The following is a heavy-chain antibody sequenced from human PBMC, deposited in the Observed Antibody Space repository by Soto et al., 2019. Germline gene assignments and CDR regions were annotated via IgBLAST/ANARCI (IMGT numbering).Heavy chain of an antibody. Sequence: PGGSLRLSCAASGFTFSSYGMHWVRQAPGKGLEWVAVISYDGSNKYYADSVKGRFTISRDNSKNTLYLQMDSLRAEDTAVYYCAKGIASYGYPQYYYMDVWGKGTTVTVSS. V-gene: IGHV3-30*18. CDR2: ISYDGSNK. D-gene: IGHD5-18*01. J-gene: IGHJ6*03. CDR3: AKGIASYGYPQYYYMDV. CDR1: GFTFSSYG.